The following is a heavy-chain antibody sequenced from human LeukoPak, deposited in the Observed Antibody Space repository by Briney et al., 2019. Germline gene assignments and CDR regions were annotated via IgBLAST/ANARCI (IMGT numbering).Heavy chain of an antibody. CDR3: ARDPLERAYDILTGSNYYYYYYMDV. J-gene: IGHJ6*03. CDR1: GYTFTSYD. D-gene: IGHD3-9*01. Sequence: ASVKVSCKASGYTFTSYDINWVRQATGQGLEWMGWMNPNSGNTGYAQKFQGRVTITRNTSISTAYMELSSLRSEDTAVYYCARDPLERAYDILTGSNYYYYYYMDVWGKGTTVTVSS. CDR2: MNPNSGNT. V-gene: IGHV1-8*03.